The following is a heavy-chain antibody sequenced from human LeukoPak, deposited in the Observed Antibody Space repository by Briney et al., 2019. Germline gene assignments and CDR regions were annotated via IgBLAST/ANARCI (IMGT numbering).Heavy chain of an antibody. J-gene: IGHJ6*03. CDR3: ARGGITIFGVVYYYYYMDV. D-gene: IGHD3-3*01. CDR2: IIPIFGTT. Sequence: GASVKVSCKASGGTFSSYAISWVRQAPGQGLEWMGGIIPIFGTTNYAQKFQGRVTITADESTSTAYMELSSLRSEDTAVYYCARGGITIFGVVYYYYYMDVWGKGTTVTVSS. CDR1: GGTFSSYA. V-gene: IGHV1-69*01.